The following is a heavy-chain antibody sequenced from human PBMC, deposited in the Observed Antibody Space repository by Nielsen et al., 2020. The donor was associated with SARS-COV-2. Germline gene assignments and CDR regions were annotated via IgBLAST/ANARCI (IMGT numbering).Heavy chain of an antibody. V-gene: IGHV4-59*01. D-gene: IGHD6-13*01. CDR3: ASTFTGAAAGTWWFDP. Sequence: SETLSLTCTVSGGSISSYYWSWIRQPPGKGLEWIGYIYYSGSTNYSPSLKSRVTISVDTSKNQFSLKLSSVTAADTAVYYCASTFTGAAAGTWWFDPWGQGTLVTVSS. CDR2: IYYSGST. CDR1: GGSISSYY. J-gene: IGHJ5*02.